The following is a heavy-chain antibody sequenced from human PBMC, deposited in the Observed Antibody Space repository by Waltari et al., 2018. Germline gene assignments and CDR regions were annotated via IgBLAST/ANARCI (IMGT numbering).Heavy chain of an antibody. Sequence: EVQLVESGGGLIQPGGSLRLSCAASGFTVSSNYMTWVRQAPGKGMEWVSVIYSGGTTYYADSVNGRFTISRDNSKNTVYLQLNSLTVEDTAVYYCAREHYGGGFWGQGTLVTVSS. J-gene: IGHJ4*02. D-gene: IGHD4-17*01. CDR2: IYSGGTT. V-gene: IGHV3-53*01. CDR1: GFTVSSNY. CDR3: AREHYGGGF.